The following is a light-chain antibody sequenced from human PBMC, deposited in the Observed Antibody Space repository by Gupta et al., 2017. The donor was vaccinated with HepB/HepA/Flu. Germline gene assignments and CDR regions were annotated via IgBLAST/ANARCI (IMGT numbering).Light chain of an antibody. J-gene: IGLJ1*01. CDR2: RNN. CDR1: SSNIGSNY. CDR3: ATWDDSRSGYV. V-gene: IGLV1-47*01. Sequence: QSVLTQPPSASVTPGQRVTISCSGSSSNIGSNYVYGYQQFPGTAPKLLIYRNNQRPSGVPDRFSGSKSGTSASLAISGLRADDEADYYCATWDDSRSGYVFGNGTNVTVL.